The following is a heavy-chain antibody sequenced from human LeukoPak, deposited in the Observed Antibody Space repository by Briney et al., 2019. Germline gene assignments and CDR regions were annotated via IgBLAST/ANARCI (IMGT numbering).Heavy chain of an antibody. CDR2: ISYDGNNK. D-gene: IGHD6-19*01. CDR1: GFTFSSYG. Sequence: GRSLRLSCAASGFTFSSYGMHWVRQAPGKGLEWVAVISYDGNNKYYVDSVKGRFTISRDNSKNTLYLQMDNLRAEDTAVYYRAKYQRQWLPKGGFDYWGQGTLVTVSS. J-gene: IGHJ4*02. V-gene: IGHV3-30*18. CDR3: AKYQRQWLPKGGFDY.